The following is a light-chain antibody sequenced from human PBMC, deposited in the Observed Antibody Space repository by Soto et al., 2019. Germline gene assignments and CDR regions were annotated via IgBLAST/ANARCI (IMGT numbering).Light chain of an antibody. CDR1: SSDVGGYNY. J-gene: IGLJ2*01. V-gene: IGLV2-14*01. Sequence: QSVLTQPASVSGSPGQSITISCTGTSSDVGGYNYVSWYQQHPGKAPKLMIYDVSNRPSGVSNRFSGSKSGNTASLTISGPEVEDEDDYYCICYTSSSTIGVVFGGGTKLTVL. CDR2: DVS. CDR3: ICYTSSSTIGVV.